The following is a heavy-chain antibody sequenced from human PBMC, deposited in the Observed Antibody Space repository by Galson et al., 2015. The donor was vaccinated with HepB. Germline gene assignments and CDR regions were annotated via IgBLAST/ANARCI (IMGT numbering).Heavy chain of an antibody. J-gene: IGHJ4*02. CDR2: IDQDGSEK. CDR1: GFTFSSYW. CDR3: AREQSSLGPHFDY. D-gene: IGHD5-24*01. Sequence: SLRLSCAASGFTFSSYWMSWVRQAPGMGLEWVANIDQDGSEKYYVDSVKGRFNISRDNAKNSLFLQMNSLRAEDTAVYYCAREQSSLGPHFDYWGQGTLVTVSS. V-gene: IGHV3-7*03.